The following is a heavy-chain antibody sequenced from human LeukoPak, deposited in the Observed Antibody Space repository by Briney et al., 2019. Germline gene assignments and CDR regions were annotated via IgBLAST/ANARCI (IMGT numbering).Heavy chain of an antibody. D-gene: IGHD6-19*01. CDR2: ISSSSSYI. CDR3: ARDSSSGWVEKGFDY. V-gene: IGHV3-21*01. Sequence: GGSLRLSCAASGFTFSSYSMNWVRQAPGKGLEWVSSISSSSSYIYYADSVKGRFTISRDNAKNSLYLQMNSLRAEDTAVYYCARDSSSGWVEKGFDYWGQGTLVTVSS. J-gene: IGHJ4*02. CDR1: GFTFSSYS.